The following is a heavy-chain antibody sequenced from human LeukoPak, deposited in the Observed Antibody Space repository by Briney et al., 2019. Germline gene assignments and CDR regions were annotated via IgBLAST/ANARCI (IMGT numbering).Heavy chain of an antibody. CDR1: GFTFSSYG. V-gene: IGHV3-30*02. CDR2: IRYDGSNE. J-gene: IGHJ4*02. D-gene: IGHD4-23*01. Sequence: GGSLRLSCAASGFTFSSYGMHWLRQAPGKGLEWVTFIRYDGSNEYYADSVKGRFTISRDNSKNTLYLQMNSLRAEDTAIYYCAKDLTSVVTPDFDYWGQGTLVTVSS. CDR3: AKDLTSVVTPDFDY.